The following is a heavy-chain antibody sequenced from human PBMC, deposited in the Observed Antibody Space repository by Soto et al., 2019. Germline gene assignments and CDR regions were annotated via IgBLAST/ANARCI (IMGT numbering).Heavy chain of an antibody. CDR2: IIPILGIA. D-gene: IGHD3-22*01. CDR3: ARAIVVDDAFDI. V-gene: IGHV1-69*02. J-gene: IGHJ3*02. CDR1: GGTFSSYT. Sequence: ASVKVSFKASGGTFSSYTISWVRQAPGQGLEWMGRIIPILGIANYAQKFQGRVTITADKSTSTAYMELSSLRSEDTAVYYCARAIVVDDAFDIWGQGTMVTVSS.